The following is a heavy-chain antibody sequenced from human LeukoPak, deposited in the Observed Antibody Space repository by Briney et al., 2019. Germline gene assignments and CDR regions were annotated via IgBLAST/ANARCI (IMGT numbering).Heavy chain of an antibody. CDR1: GFPFSSYA. Sequence: GGSLRLSCAASGFPFSSYAMHWVRQAPGKGLEWVAIITYDGTNKYYADSVKGRFTISRENSKKMLYPQMNSLRAEDTAVYYCAKELRYSYGYDYWGQGTLVTVSS. CDR2: ITYDGTNK. J-gene: IGHJ4*02. CDR3: AKELRYSYGYDY. V-gene: IGHV3-30*04. D-gene: IGHD5-18*01.